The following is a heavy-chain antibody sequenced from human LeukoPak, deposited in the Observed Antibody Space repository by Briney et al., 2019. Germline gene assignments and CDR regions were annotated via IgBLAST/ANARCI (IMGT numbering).Heavy chain of an antibody. CDR1: GYTFTSYG. CDR2: INPNSGGT. Sequence: ASVKVSCKASGYTFTSYGISWVRQTPGQGLEWMGRINPNSGGTNYAQKFQGRVTMTRDKSISTAYMELSRLRSDDTAVYYCARGEDPPLYGDYETDPAGYWGQGTLVTVSS. D-gene: IGHD4-17*01. J-gene: IGHJ4*02. V-gene: IGHV1-2*06. CDR3: ARGEDPPLYGDYETDPAGY.